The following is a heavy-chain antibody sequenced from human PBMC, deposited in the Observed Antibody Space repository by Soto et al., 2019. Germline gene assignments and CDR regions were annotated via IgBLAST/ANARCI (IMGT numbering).Heavy chain of an antibody. CDR3: ARGGHIAVVTASFDY. D-gene: IGHD2-21*02. J-gene: IGHJ4*02. Sequence: QVQLVQSGAEVKKPGASVKVSCKPSGYTFNTYYLHWVRQAPGQALEWMGVIHPSGGGTTYAQKFLGRVPVTRDTSTSTGFMELSSLRSDDTAVYYCARGGHIAVVTASFDYWGQGTLVTVSS. V-gene: IGHV1-46*02. CDR1: GYTFNTYY. CDR2: IHPSGGGT.